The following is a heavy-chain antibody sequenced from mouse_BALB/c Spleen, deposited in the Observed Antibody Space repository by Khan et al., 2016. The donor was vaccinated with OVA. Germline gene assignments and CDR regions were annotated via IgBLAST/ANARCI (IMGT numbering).Heavy chain of an antibody. J-gene: IGHJ3*01. D-gene: IGHD3-2*01. CDR2: INPSNDYT. Sequence: QVQLKQSGAELARPGASVKMSCKTSGYTFTTYTLHWVKQRPGRSLEWIGYINPSNDYTNYNQKFKDKSTLTADKSSSTAYMQLSSLTSEDSAVYYVARSGQLGLRGGFTYGGQGTLVTVSA. CDR3: ARSGQLGLRGGFTY. CDR1: GYTFTTYT. V-gene: IGHV1-4*01.